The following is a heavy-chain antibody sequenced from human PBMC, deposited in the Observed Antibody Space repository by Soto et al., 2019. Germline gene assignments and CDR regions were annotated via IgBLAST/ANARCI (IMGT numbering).Heavy chain of an antibody. CDR2: IWYDGSNK. J-gene: IGHJ4*02. V-gene: IGHV3-33*01. Sequence: GGSLRLSCAASGFTFSSYGMHWVRQAPGKGLGWVAVIWYDGSNKYYADSVKGRFTISRDNAKNSLFLQLDSLRAEDTAVYFCVRARSTDGRPDYWGQGTLVTVSS. D-gene: IGHD6-6*01. CDR3: VRARSTDGRPDY. CDR1: GFTFSSYG.